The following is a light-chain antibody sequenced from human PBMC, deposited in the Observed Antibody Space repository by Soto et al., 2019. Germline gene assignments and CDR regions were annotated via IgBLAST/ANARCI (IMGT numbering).Light chain of an antibody. CDR2: GAS. J-gene: IGKJ4*01. Sequence: EIVMTQSPATLSVSPGERATLSCRASQSVSSNLAWYQQKPGQAPRLLIYGASTRATGIPARFSGSGSGTEFTLTISSLQSEDVAIYFCQQRSSWPPTFGGGTKVDIK. V-gene: IGKV3-15*01. CDR3: QQRSSWPPT. CDR1: QSVSSN.